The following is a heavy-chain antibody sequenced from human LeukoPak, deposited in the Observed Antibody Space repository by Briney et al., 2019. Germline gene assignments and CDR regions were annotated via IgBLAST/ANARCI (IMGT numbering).Heavy chain of an antibody. Sequence: SETLSLTCTVSGGSISSYYWSWIRQPPGKGLEWIGYIYYSGSTNYNPSLKSRVTISVDTSKNQFSLKLSSVTAADTAVYYCARAQKGSSWDLGYWGQGTLVTVSS. CDR1: GGSISSYY. J-gene: IGHJ4*02. D-gene: IGHD6-13*01. V-gene: IGHV4-59*01. CDR3: ARAQKGSSWDLGY. CDR2: IYYSGST.